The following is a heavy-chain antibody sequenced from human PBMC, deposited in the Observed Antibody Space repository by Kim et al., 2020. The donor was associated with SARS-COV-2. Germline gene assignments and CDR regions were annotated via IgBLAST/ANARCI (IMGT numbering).Heavy chain of an antibody. CDR1: GYTLTELS. D-gene: IGHD6-19*01. J-gene: IGHJ6*02. V-gene: IGHV1-24*01. Sequence: ASVKVSCKVSGYTLTELSMHWVRQAPGKGLEWMGGFDSEDGETIYAQKFQGRVTITEDTSTDTAYMELSSLRSEDTAVYYCATGVAVAGRSSDYYYYYGMDVWGQGTTVTVSS. CDR2: FDSEDGET. CDR3: ATGVAVAGRSSDYYYYYGMDV.